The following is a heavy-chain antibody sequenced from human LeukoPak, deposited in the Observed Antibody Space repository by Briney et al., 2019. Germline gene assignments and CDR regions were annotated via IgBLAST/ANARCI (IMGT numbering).Heavy chain of an antibody. Sequence: SETLSLTCTVSGGSISSGSYSWSWIRQPAGKGLEWIGRIYTSGSTNYNPSLKSRVTISVDTSKNQISLKLSSVTAADTAVYYCAREAGDSGSPGDYWGQGTLVTVSS. D-gene: IGHD1-26*01. CDR3: AREAGDSGSPGDY. V-gene: IGHV4-61*02. CDR2: IYTSGST. J-gene: IGHJ4*02. CDR1: GGSISSGSYS.